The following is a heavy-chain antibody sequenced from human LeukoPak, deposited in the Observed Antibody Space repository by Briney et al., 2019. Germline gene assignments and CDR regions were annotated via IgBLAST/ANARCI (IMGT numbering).Heavy chain of an antibody. CDR2: ISYDENDK. Sequence: PVGSLRLSCAASKFTIAAYDMHWVRQAPGKGLEWVAVISYDENDKYYADSVKGRFTISRDNAKNTLYLQMNSLRSEDTAVYYCAKGPDRSGLYSLDYWGQGTLVTVAS. V-gene: IGHV3-30*18. CDR1: KFTIAAYD. CDR3: AKGPDRSGLYSLDY. J-gene: IGHJ4*02. D-gene: IGHD3-22*01.